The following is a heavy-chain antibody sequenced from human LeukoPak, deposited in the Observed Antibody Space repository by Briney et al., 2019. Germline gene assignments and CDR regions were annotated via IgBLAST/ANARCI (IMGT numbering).Heavy chain of an antibody. Sequence: GGSLRLSCAASGFTFGTYAVNWVRQAPGKGLEWVSTIGGSGGTTYYADSVKGRFTISRDNSKNTLYPQMSSLRAEDTAIYYCAKDRGRYYDSSGYYWGYYFDSWGQGILVTVST. D-gene: IGHD3-22*01. V-gene: IGHV3-23*01. CDR3: AKDRGRYYDSSGYYWGYYFDS. CDR1: GFTFGTYA. J-gene: IGHJ4*02. CDR2: IGGSGGTT.